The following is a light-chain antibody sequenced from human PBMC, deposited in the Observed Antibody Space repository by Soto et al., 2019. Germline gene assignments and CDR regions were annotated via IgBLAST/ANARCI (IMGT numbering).Light chain of an antibody. CDR2: DAS. CDR3: QQYGSSPRT. J-gene: IGKJ1*01. Sequence: EILLTQSPATLSLSPGERATLSGRASQSVSSYLAWYQQKPGQAPRLLIYDASNRATGIPARFSGSGSGTDFTLTISSLEPEDFAVYYCQQYGSSPRTFGQGTKVDIK. CDR1: QSVSSY. V-gene: IGKV3-11*01.